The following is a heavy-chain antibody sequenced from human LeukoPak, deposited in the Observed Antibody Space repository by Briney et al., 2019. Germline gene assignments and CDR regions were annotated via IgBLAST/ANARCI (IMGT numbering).Heavy chain of an antibody. CDR1: GFTFSHFA. CDR3: ARDHSMVPQGLDY. CDR2: IWYDGTHG. J-gene: IGHJ4*02. V-gene: IGHV3-30*02. Sequence: GGSLRLSCAASGFTFSHFAMHWVRQTPGTGLQWVASIWYDGTHGNYADSVKGRFTISRDNSKNMLYLQMNSLRAEDTAVYYCARDHSMVPQGLDYWGQGTLVTVSS. D-gene: IGHD3-10*01.